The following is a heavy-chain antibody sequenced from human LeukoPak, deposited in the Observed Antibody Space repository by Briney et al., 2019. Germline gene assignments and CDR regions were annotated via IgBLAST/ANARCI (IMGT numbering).Heavy chain of an antibody. V-gene: IGHV1-69*05. CDR2: MIPIFGTA. Sequence: SVKVSCKASGGTFSSYAISWVRQAPGQGLKWMGRMIPIFGTANYAQKFQGRVTITTDEFTSTAYMELSSLRSEDTAVYYSARDLLGLGLAAAGTEKWFDPWGQGTLVTVSS. CDR1: GGTFSSYA. D-gene: IGHD6-13*01. CDR3: ARDLLGLGLAAAGTEKWFDP. J-gene: IGHJ5*02.